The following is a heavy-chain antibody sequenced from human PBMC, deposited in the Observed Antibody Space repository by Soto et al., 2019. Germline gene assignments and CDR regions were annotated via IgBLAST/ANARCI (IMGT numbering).Heavy chain of an antibody. Sequence: QVQLVQSGAEVKKPGSSVKVSCKASGGTFSSYAISWVRQAPGQGLEWMGGIIPIFGTANYAQKFQGRVTITADESTSTAYMELSRLRSEDTAVYYCALPHSSTVTTREYYYYYGMDVWGQGTTVTVSS. CDR2: IIPIFGTA. CDR3: ALPHSSTVTTREYYYYYGMDV. J-gene: IGHJ6*02. D-gene: IGHD4-4*01. V-gene: IGHV1-69*01. CDR1: GGTFSSYA.